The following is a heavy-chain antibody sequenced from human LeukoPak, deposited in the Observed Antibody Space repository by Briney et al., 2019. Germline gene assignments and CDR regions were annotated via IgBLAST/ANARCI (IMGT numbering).Heavy chain of an antibody. Sequence: GGSLRLSCAASGFTFSSYWMSWVRQAPGKGLEWVANIKQDGSEKYYVASVKGRFTISRDNAKNSLYLQMNSLRAEDAAVYYCAVHVFIAAGNCFDPWGQGTLVTVSS. D-gene: IGHD6-6*01. J-gene: IGHJ5*02. CDR1: GFTFSSYW. V-gene: IGHV3-7*01. CDR3: AVHVFIAAGNCFDP. CDR2: IKQDGSEK.